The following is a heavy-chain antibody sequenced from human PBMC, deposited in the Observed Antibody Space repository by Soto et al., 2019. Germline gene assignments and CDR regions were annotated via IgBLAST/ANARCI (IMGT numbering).Heavy chain of an antibody. CDR3: ARVTSYLTGNHFFYYGMDV. CDR1: GYSFRSYW. CDR2: IYPGDPDT. V-gene: IGHV5-51*01. Sequence: GESLKISCKGSGYSFRSYWIAWVRQMPGKGLEWMGIIYPGDPDTRYSPSFQGQVTISADKANNTAYLQWSSLKASDTAVYYCARVTSYLTGNHFFYYGMDVWGQGTTVTVSS. D-gene: IGHD3-9*01. J-gene: IGHJ6*02.